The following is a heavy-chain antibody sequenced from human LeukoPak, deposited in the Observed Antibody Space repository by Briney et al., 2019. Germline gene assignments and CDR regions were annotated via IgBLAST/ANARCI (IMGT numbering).Heavy chain of an antibody. CDR2: INPNSGGT. CDR3: AREEWVVVHY. CDR1: GYTFTGYY. D-gene: IGHD2-2*01. Sequence: GASVKVSCKASGYTFTGYYMHWVRQAPGQGLEWMGWINPNSGGTNYAQKFQGRVTMTRDMSISTAYMELSRLRSDDTAVYYCAREEWVVVHYWGQGTLVTVSS. V-gene: IGHV1-2*02. J-gene: IGHJ4*02.